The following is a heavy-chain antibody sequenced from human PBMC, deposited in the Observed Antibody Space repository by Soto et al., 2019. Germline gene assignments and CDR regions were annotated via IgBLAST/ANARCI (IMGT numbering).Heavy chain of an antibody. CDR2: IYTSGST. Sequence: PSETLSLTCTVSGGSISSYYWSWIRQPAGKGLEWIGRIYTSGSTNYNPSLKSRVTMSVDTSKNQFSLKLSSVTAADTAVYYCARDETVVVPAAIGYYYYYGMDVWGQGT. CDR3: ARDETVVVPAAIGYYYYYGMDV. V-gene: IGHV4-4*07. J-gene: IGHJ6*02. D-gene: IGHD2-2*01. CDR1: GGSISSYY.